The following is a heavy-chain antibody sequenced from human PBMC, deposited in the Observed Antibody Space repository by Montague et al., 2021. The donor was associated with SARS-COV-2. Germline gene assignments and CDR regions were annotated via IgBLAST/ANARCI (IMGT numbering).Heavy chain of an antibody. CDR2: ISNTGLDI. Sequence: SLRISCAAYGFTLSDYYMSWIRQAPGKGLEWLSYISNTGLDIKYGDSVKGRFTVSRDIAKNTLYLQMDSLRAEDTAVYYCARVLLGVSHGDYWGQGTLVTVSS. D-gene: IGHD3-10*01. CDR1: GFTLSDYY. J-gene: IGHJ4*02. CDR3: ARVLLGVSHGDY. V-gene: IGHV3-11*01.